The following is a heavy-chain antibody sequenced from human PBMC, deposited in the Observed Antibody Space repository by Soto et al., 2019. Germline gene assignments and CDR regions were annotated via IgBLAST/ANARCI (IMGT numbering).Heavy chain of an antibody. CDR3: ARDGYDGSGSPYPAY. CDR1: DGYMSEYF. V-gene: IGHV4-59*01. Sequence: SATLSLTCRVSDGYMSEYFWSWLRPSPGKGLEWIGYICYLGSTDYNPSLKSRVTISVDTSKRQFSLRLTSVTAADTAVYYCARDGYDGSGSPYPAYWGPGTQVTV. J-gene: IGHJ4*02. CDR2: ICYLGST. D-gene: IGHD3-10*01.